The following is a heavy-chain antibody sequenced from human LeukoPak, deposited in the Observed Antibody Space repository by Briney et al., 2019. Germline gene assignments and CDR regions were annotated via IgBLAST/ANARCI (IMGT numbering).Heavy chain of an antibody. J-gene: IGHJ4*02. Sequence: ASVKVSCKASGYTFASYDINWVRQATGQGLEWMGWMNPNSGNTGFAQKFQGRVTMTRNNSISTAYMKLSSLRAEDTAVYYCARDDSATYYNLAYWGQGTPVTASS. CDR1: GYTFASYD. CDR3: ARDDSATYYNLAY. D-gene: IGHD3-10*01. CDR2: MNPNSGNT. V-gene: IGHV1-8*01.